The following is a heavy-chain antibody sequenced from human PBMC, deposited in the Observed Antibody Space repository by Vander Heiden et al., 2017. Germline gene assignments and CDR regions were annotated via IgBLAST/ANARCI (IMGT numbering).Heavy chain of an antibody. CDR1: GGTFSSYA. CDR3: ARDQYYYDSSGYSTNYFDY. CDR2: IIPIFGTA. D-gene: IGHD3-22*01. Sequence: QVQLVQSGAEVKKPGSSVKVSCKASGGTFSSYAISWVRQAPGQGLEWMGGIIPIFGTANYAQKFQGRVTITADESTSTAYMELSSLRSEDTAVYYCARDQYYYDSSGYSTNYFDYWGQGPLVTVSS. V-gene: IGHV1-69*01. J-gene: IGHJ4*02.